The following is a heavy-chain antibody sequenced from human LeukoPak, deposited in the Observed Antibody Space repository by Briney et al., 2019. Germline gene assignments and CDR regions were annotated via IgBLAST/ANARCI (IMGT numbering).Heavy chain of an antibody. D-gene: IGHD6-13*01. CDR2: IYHSGST. J-gene: IGHJ2*01. CDR3: ARDRGSSWYRGYFDL. Sequence: SSGTLSLTCAVSGGSISSSNWWSWVRQPPGKGLEWIGEIYHSGSTNYNSSLKSRVTISVDKSKNQFSLKLSSVTAADTAVYYCARDRGSSWYRGYFDLWGRGTLVTVSS. CDR1: GGSISSSNW. V-gene: IGHV4-4*02.